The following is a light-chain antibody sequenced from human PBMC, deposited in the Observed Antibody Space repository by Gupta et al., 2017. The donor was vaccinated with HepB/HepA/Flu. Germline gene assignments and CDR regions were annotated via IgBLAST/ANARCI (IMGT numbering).Light chain of an antibody. Sequence: EIQMTQSPSSLSSSVGDRVTITCQATHDIKTFLNWFQQKSGKAPRLLIYGASNLESGVPPRFSGSGSGTQFSLTITNLQPEDVASYVCQQYDHLPYTFGQGTXLEI. CDR2: GAS. J-gene: IGKJ2*01. CDR3: QQYDHLPYT. CDR1: HDIKTF. V-gene: IGKV1-33*01.